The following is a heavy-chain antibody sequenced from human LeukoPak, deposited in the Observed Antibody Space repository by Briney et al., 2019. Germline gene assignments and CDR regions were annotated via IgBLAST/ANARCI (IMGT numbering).Heavy chain of an antibody. CDR3: ARSHYYDSSGYSARWYYFDY. V-gene: IGHV4-30-4*08. D-gene: IGHD3-22*01. CDR1: GGSISSGDYY. J-gene: IGHJ4*02. CDR2: IYYSGSI. Sequence: PSQTLSLTCTVSGGSISSGDYYWSWIRQPPGKGLEWIGYIYYSGSIYYNPSLKSRVTMSVDTSKNQSSLKLSSVPAADTAVYYCARSHYYDSSGYSARWYYFDYWGQGTLVTVSS.